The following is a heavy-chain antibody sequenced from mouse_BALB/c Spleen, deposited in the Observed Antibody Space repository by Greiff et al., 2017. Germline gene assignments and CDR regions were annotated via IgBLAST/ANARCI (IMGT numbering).Heavy chain of an antibody. Sequence: EVKLMESGPGLVKPSQSLSLTCTVTGYSITSDYAWNWIRQFPGNKLEWMGYISYSGSTSYNPSLKSRISITRDTSKNQFFLQLNSVTTEDTATYYCARRGSYGNYFDYWGQGTTLTVSS. CDR2: ISYSGST. D-gene: IGHD2-1*01. V-gene: IGHV3-2*02. CDR1: GYSITSDYA. CDR3: ARRGSYGNYFDY. J-gene: IGHJ2*01.